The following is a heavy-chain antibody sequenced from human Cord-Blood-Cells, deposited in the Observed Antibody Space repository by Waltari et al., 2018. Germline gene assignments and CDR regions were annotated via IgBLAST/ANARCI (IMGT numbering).Heavy chain of an antibody. CDR1: VFTFSSYW. CDR3: ARGYYDSSGYHAFDI. D-gene: IGHD3-22*01. CDR2: INSDGSST. J-gene: IGHJ3*02. V-gene: IGHV3-74*01. Sequence: EVQLVESGGGLVQPGGSLRLYCAASVFTFSSYWMHWVRQAPGKGLVWVSRINSDGSSTSYADSVKGRFTISRDNAKNTLYLQMNSLRAEDTAVYYCARGYYDSSGYHAFDIWGQGTMVTVSS.